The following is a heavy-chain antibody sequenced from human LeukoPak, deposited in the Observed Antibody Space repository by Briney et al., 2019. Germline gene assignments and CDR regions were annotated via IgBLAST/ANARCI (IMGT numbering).Heavy chain of an antibody. CDR3: AGFCSGGSCCSTDAFDI. J-gene: IGHJ3*02. D-gene: IGHD2-15*01. Sequence: PGGSLRLSCAASGFTFSSYEMNWVRQAPGKGLEWVSYISSSGSTIYYADSVKGRFTISRDNAKNSLYLQMNSLRAEDTAVYYCAGFCSGGSCCSTDAFDIWGQGTMVTVSS. CDR2: ISSSGSTI. V-gene: IGHV3-48*03. CDR1: GFTFSSYE.